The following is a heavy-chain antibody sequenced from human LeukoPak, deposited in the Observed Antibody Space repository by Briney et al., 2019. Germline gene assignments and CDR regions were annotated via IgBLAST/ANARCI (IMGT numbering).Heavy chain of an antibody. Sequence: GGSLRLSCAASGFTFSSYAMHWVRQAPGKGLEWVAVISYDGSNKYYADSVKGRFTISRDNSKNTLYLQMNSLRAEDTAVYYCARLGAVVVVPAAIHPYFDYWGQGTLVTVSS. CDR3: ARLGAVVVVPAAIHPYFDY. V-gene: IGHV3-30-3*01. D-gene: IGHD2-2*02. J-gene: IGHJ4*02. CDR2: ISYDGSNK. CDR1: GFTFSSYA.